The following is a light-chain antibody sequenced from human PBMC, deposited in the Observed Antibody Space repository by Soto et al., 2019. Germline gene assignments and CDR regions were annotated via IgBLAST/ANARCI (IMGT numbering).Light chain of an antibody. CDR2: SAS. J-gene: IGKJ1*01. CDR3: QQSNSAPWT. Sequence: DIQMTQSPSSLSASVGDRIIISCRSSQSITSYLNWYQQRAGKAPKLLIYSASNLQSGVPSRFSGSGSGTDFTLTITSLQPEDFAVYYCQQSNSAPWTFGQGTKVDIK. CDR1: QSITSY. V-gene: IGKV1-39*01.